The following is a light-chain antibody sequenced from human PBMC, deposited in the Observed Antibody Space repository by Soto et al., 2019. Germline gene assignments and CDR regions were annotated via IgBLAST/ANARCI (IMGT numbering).Light chain of an antibody. CDR2: QVS. CDR1: QGLVHSDGATF. CDR3: MQGAQLPYT. J-gene: IGKJ2*01. V-gene: IGKV2-30*02. Sequence: DVVMIQSPLSLPVTLGQPASISCRSSQGLVHSDGATFLAWFQQRPGQSPRRLIHQVSNRDSGVPDSFSGSGSGTDFTLKISRVDAEDGGGYYCMQGAQLPYTCGQGTKREI.